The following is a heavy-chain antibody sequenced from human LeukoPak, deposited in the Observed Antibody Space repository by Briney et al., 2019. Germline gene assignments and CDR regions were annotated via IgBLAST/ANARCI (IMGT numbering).Heavy chain of an antibody. V-gene: IGHV3-9*01. Sequence: GGSLRLSCAASGFTFDDYAMHWVRQAPGKGLEWVSGISWNSGSIGYADSVKGRFTISRDNAKNSLYLQMNSLRAEDTALYYCAKDKGVGASFDYWGQGTLVTVSS. CDR2: ISWNSGSI. D-gene: IGHD1-26*01. J-gene: IGHJ4*02. CDR3: AKDKGVGASFDY. CDR1: GFTFDDYA.